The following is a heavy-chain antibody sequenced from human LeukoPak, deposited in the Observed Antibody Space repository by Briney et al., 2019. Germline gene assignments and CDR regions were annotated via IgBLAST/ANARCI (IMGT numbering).Heavy chain of an antibody. CDR1: GFTLNTYD. D-gene: IGHD4-17*01. CDR3: AGYGVYPY. Sequence: GVSLRLSCAASGFTLNTYDMHWVRQAAGEGPEWIAYFGISGTIYYADSVRGRFTISRDNAKNSLFLQMNSLRVYDTAIYYCAGYGVYPYWGQGTPVTVSS. V-gene: IGHV3-48*01. J-gene: IGHJ4*02. CDR2: FGISGTI.